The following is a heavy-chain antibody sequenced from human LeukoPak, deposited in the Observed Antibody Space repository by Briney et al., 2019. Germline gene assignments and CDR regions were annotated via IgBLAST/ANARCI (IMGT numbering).Heavy chain of an antibody. CDR2: INRDGSGK. Sequence: GGSLRLSCAASGFTFSSNWMSWVRQAPGKGLEWVANINRDGSGKYYADSVRGRFTVSRDNSKNSLYLQMDSLRADDTVLYYCVRDRVTKTTVSDYWGQGTLVTVSS. V-gene: IGHV3-7*05. J-gene: IGHJ4*02. CDR1: GFTFSSNW. CDR3: VRDRVTKTTVSDY. D-gene: IGHD4-17*01.